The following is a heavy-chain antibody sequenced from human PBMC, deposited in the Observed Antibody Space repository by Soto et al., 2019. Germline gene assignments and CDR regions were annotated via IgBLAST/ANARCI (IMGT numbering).Heavy chain of an antibody. CDR1: GYSFSHYF. J-gene: IGHJ5*02. CDR3: AREAYSASFGYVTNPNWFDP. CDR2: INSSNGGT. Sequence: ASVKVSCKASGYSFSHYFMHWVRQVPGQGLEWMGWINSSNGGTKYSQKFQGRLTMTTDTSTSTAYMELSRLTSDDTAIYYCAREAYSASFGYVTNPNWFDPWGQGTLVTVSS. D-gene: IGHD2-2*03. V-gene: IGHV1-2*02.